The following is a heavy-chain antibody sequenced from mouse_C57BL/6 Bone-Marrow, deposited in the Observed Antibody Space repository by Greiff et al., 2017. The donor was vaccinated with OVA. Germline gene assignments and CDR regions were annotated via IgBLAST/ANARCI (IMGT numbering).Heavy chain of an antibody. V-gene: IGHV1-53*01. CDR1: GYTFTSYW. CDR3: ARGGGSSYKDFDV. CDR2: INPSNGGP. J-gene: IGHJ1*03. D-gene: IGHD1-1*01. Sequence: QVQLQQPGTELVKPGASVKLSCKASGYTFTSYWMHWVKQRPGQGLEWIGNINPSNGGPNYNEKFKSKATLTVDKSSSTAYMQLSSLTSEDSAVYDCARGGGSSYKDFDVWGTGTTVTVSS.